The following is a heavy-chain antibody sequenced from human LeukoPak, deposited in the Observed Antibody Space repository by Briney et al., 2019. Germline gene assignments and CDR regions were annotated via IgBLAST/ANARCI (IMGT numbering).Heavy chain of an antibody. CDR1: GYTLTELS. CDR2: FDPEDGET. J-gene: IGHJ4*02. Sequence: ASVKVSCKVSGYTLTELSMHWVRQAPGKGLEWMGGFDPEDGETIYAQKFQGRVTMTEDTSTDTAYMELNSLRSEDTAVYYCATRLLGGNDFDYWGQGTLVTVSS. V-gene: IGHV1-24*01. D-gene: IGHD4-23*01. CDR3: ATRLLGGNDFDY.